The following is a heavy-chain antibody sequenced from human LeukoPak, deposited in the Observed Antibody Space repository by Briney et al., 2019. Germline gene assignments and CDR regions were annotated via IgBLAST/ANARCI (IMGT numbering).Heavy chain of an antibody. CDR1: GFTFSSFE. CDR3: ARGYYGGRYYFDY. V-gene: IGHV3-48*03. Sequence: PGGSLRLSCAASGFTFSSFEMNWVRQAPGKGLEWVSYISSSASTIYYADSVKGRFTISRDNAKNSLYLQMNSLRAEDTAVYYCARGYYGGRYYFDYWGQGTLVTVSS. J-gene: IGHJ4*02. D-gene: IGHD4-23*01. CDR2: ISSSASTI.